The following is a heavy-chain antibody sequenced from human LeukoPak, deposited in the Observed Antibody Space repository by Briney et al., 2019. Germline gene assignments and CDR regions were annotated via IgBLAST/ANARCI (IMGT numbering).Heavy chain of an antibody. CDR1: GFTFSSYA. CDR2: IRGSSGST. J-gene: IGHJ4*02. D-gene: IGHD3-22*01. CDR3: AKSYDGGPSFDY. Sequence: PGGSLRLSCAASGFTFSSYAMSWVRQAPGEGLEWVSTIRGSSGSTYYADSVKGRFTISRDNSKNTLYLQMNGLRAEDTAVYYCAKSYDGGPSFDYWGQGTLVTVSS. V-gene: IGHV3-23*01.